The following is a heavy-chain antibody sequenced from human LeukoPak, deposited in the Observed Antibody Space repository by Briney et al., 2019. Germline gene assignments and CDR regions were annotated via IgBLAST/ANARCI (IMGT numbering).Heavy chain of an antibody. J-gene: IGHJ3*02. V-gene: IGHV4-39*01. Sequence: PSETLSLTCTVSGGSISSSSYYWGWIRQPPGKGLEWIGSIYYSGSTYYNPSLKSRVTISVDTSKNQFSLKLSSVTAADTAVYYCARVGTGYDAFDIWGQGTMVTVSS. CDR2: IYYSGST. CDR3: ARVGTGYDAFDI. CDR1: GGSISSSSYY. D-gene: IGHD1-1*01.